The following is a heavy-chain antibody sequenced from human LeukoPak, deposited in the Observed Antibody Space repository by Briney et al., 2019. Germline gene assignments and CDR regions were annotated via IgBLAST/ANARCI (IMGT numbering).Heavy chain of an antibody. J-gene: IGHJ3*01. CDR1: GGSISSYY. CDR2: IYYSGNT. D-gene: IGHD2-2*01. Sequence: SETLSLTXTVSGGSISSYYWSWIRQPPGKRLEWIGYIYYSGNTNYNPPLKSRVTVSVDTSKNQFSLKLSSVNAADTAVYSCASYARVTAKGFDLWGQGTMVTVSS. CDR3: ASYARVTAKGFDL. V-gene: IGHV4-59*01.